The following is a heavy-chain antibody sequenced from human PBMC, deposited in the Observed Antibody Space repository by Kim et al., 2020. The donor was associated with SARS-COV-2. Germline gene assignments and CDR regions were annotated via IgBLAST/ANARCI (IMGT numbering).Heavy chain of an antibody. CDR1: DYSITSGYY. CDR2: FYHSGNI. J-gene: IGHJ1*01. D-gene: IGHD3-22*01. V-gene: IGHV4-38-2*02. Sequence: SETLSLTCTVSDYSITSGYYWGWIRQPPGKGLEWIGSFYHSGNIYYTPSLRSRVTISIDTSKNQFSLNLNSVTAADTAVYYCARVGAYDGCPFWGSGTL. CDR3: ARVGAYDGCPF.